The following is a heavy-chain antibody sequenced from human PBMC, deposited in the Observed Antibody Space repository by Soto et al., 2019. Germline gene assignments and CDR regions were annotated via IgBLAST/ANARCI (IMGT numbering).Heavy chain of an antibody. CDR1: GYTLTELS. Sequence: ASVKVSCKVSGYTLTELSMHWVRHAPGKGLEWMGGFDPEDGEIIYAQKSQGRVTMTEDTSTDTAYMELSSLRSEDSSVYYCATSVLRQWLVLAFHIGGKGTMVTVPS. CDR3: ATSVLRQWLVLAFHI. V-gene: IGHV1-24*01. CDR2: FDPEDGEI. J-gene: IGHJ3*02. D-gene: IGHD6-19*01.